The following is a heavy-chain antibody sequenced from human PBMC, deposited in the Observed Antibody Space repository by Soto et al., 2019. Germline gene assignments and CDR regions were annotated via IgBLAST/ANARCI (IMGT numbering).Heavy chain of an antibody. CDR3: AKDTTVARKIGWAFDI. CDR1: GFTFSSYA. D-gene: IGHD4-17*01. V-gene: IGHV3-23*01. Sequence: GGSLRLSCAASGFTFSSYAMSWVRQAPGKGLEWVSAISGSGGSTYYADSVKGRFTISRDNAKNTLYLQMNSLRAEDTAVYYCAKDTTVARKIGWAFDIWGQGTMVTVSS. CDR2: ISGSGGST. J-gene: IGHJ3*02.